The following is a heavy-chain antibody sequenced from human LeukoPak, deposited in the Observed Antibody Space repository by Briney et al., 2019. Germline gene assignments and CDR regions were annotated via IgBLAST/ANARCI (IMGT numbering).Heavy chain of an antibody. V-gene: IGHV4-38-2*02. Sequence: SETLSLTCTVSGYSISSGYYWGWIRQPPGKGLEWSGSIYYSGSTYYNPSLKRRVTISVDPSKNQFSLKLSSVTAADKAVYYCARDAIVATIPEYWGQGTLVTVSS. CDR2: IYYSGST. J-gene: IGHJ4*02. D-gene: IGHD5-12*01. CDR3: ARDAIVATIPEY. CDR1: GYSISSGYY.